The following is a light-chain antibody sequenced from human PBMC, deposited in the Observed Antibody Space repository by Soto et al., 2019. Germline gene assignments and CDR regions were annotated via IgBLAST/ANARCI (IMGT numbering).Light chain of an antibody. J-gene: IGKJ1*01. V-gene: IGKV3-20*01. CDR1: QSVSSSY. CDR2: GTS. Sequence: EIVLTQSPGTLSLSPGERATLSCRASQSVSSSYLAWYQQKPGQAPRLLIYGTSSRATAITDRFSGSWSGTDFTLTISRLEPDDFAVYCCQQYGSSSWTFGQGTKVEIK. CDR3: QQYGSSSWT.